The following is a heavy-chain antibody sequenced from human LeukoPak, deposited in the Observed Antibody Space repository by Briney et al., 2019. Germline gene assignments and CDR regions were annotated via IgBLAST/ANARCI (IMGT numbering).Heavy chain of an antibody. Sequence: SETLSLTCTVSGGSISSYSWSWIRQPPGKGLEWIGYIFYSGSTNYNPSLKSRVTISVDTSKNQFSLKLSSVTAADTAVYYCARDPYYYDSSGYMSKFDYWGQGTLVTVSS. CDR3: ARDPYYYDSSGYMSKFDY. J-gene: IGHJ4*02. CDR2: IFYSGST. CDR1: GGSISSYS. V-gene: IGHV4-59*12. D-gene: IGHD3-22*01.